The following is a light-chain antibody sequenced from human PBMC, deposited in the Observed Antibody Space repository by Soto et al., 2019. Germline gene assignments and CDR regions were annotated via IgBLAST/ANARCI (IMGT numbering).Light chain of an antibody. V-gene: IGKV1-33*01. CDR1: HDIKKY. Sequence: DIQMNQSPSSLSASVGDRVTITCQASHDIKKYLNWYQQKAHKVPKLLIHDASTLATGVPSRFTGRGSGPDFTLTINSLQPEDVATYYCQQFDDLPLTFGGGTKVDI. CDR2: DAS. CDR3: QQFDDLPLT. J-gene: IGKJ4*01.